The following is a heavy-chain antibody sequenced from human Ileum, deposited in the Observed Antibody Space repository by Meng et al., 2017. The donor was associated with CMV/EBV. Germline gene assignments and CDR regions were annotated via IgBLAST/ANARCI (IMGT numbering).Heavy chain of an antibody. D-gene: IGHD3-10*01. CDR2: INPDTGDT. CDR3: ATDLPAESFDY. V-gene: IGHV1-18*04. J-gene: IGHJ4*02. CDR1: GYSVTTYY. Sequence: CTASGYSVTTYYISWVRQAPGQGIECMGWINPDTGDTNYAQMVQGRVTMTTDTSTNTAFMELRSLRSDDTAVYYCATDLPAESFDYWGQGTLVTVSS.